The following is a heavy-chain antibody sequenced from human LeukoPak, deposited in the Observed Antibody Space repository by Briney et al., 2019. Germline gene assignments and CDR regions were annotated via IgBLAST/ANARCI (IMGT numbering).Heavy chain of an antibody. D-gene: IGHD3-10*01. V-gene: IGHV5-51*01. Sequence: GESLKISCKGSGYIFTSYWIGWVRQMAGKGPEWMGIIYPGDSDTRYSPSFQGQVTISADKSISTAYLQWSSLKASDTAMYYCARRLYYGSSLNYFDYWGQGTLVTVSS. CDR1: GYIFTSYW. CDR3: ARRLYYGSSLNYFDY. CDR2: IYPGDSDT. J-gene: IGHJ4*02.